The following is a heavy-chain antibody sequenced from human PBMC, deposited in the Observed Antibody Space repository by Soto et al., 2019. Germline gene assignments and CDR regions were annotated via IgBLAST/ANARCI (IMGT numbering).Heavy chain of an antibody. CDR1: GGSISSYY. CDR3: ARSPPYYDILTGYPTPPTNFDY. V-gene: IGHV4-59*08. CDR2: IYYSGST. J-gene: IGHJ4*02. D-gene: IGHD3-9*01. Sequence: PSETLSLTCTVSGGSISSYYWSWIRQPPGKGLEWIGYIYYSGSTNYNPSLKSRVTISVDTSKNQFSLKLSSVTAADTAVYYCARSPPYYDILTGYPTPPTNFDYWGQGTLVTVSS.